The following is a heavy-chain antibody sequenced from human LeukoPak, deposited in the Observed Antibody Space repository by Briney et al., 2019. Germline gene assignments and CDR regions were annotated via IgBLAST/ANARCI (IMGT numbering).Heavy chain of an antibody. V-gene: IGHV4-59*01. J-gene: IGHJ4*02. D-gene: IGHD3/OR15-3a*01. CDR3: ARSHSVWTSFDY. CDR2: IYYSGST. CDR1: GGSIRNYY. Sequence: SETLSLTCSVSGGSIRNYYWSWIRQPPTKGLEWIGYIYYSGSTNYNPSLKSRVTISVDTSKNQFSLKLSSVTAADTAVYYCARSHSVWTSFDYWGQGTLVTVSS.